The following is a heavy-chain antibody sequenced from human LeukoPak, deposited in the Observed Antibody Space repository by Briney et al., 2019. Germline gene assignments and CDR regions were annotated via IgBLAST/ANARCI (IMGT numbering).Heavy chain of an antibody. CDR1: GFTFSNYV. V-gene: IGHV3-30*02. D-gene: IGHD5-12*01. Sequence: HSGGSLRLSCAASGFTFSNYVMHWVRQAPGKGLEWVTSIRYDGTEKYYADSVKGRFSISRDNPKNTLYLQMSSLRPEDAAVYYCARRYSGYDSRGTFGFDYWGQGTLVTVSS. CDR2: IRYDGTEK. J-gene: IGHJ4*02. CDR3: ARRYSGYDSRGTFGFDY.